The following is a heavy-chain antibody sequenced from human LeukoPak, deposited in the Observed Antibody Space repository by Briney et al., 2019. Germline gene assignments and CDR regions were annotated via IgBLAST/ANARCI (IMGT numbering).Heavy chain of an antibody. CDR3: AKGPNGLVGATS. Sequence: TGGSLRLSCAASGFNFNNCWMNWVRQAPGKGLEWVSAISGSGGSTYYADSVKGRFTISRDNSKNTLYLQMNSLRAEDTAVYYCAKGPNGLVGATSGGQGTLVTVSS. D-gene: IGHD1-26*01. CDR2: ISGSGGST. CDR1: GFNFNNCW. J-gene: IGHJ4*02. V-gene: IGHV3-23*01.